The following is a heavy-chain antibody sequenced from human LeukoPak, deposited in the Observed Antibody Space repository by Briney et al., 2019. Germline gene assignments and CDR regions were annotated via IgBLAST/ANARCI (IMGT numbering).Heavy chain of an antibody. CDR2: ISWNSGSI. CDR3: ARDRRCGGDCSPPYYMDV. J-gene: IGHJ6*03. CDR1: GFTFDDYA. V-gene: IGHV3-9*01. Sequence: GGSLRLSCAASGFTFDDYAMHWVRQAPGKGLEWVSGISWNSGSIGYADSVKGRFTISRDNAKNSLYLQMNSLRAEDTAVYYCARDRRCGGDCSPPYYMDVWGKGTTVTVSS. D-gene: IGHD2-21*01.